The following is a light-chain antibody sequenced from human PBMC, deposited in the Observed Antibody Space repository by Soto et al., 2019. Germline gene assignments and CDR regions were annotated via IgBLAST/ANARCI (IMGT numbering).Light chain of an antibody. CDR2: DAS. CDR1: QSVSSY. Sequence: EIVLAQSPASLSLSPGEVATLSCSASQSVSSYLARYQQKPGQAPRLLIYDASNRATGIPDRFSGSGSGTDFTLTISRLEPEDFAVYYCQQYATSPTFGGGTKVDIK. V-gene: IGKV3-20*01. CDR3: QQYATSPT. J-gene: IGKJ4*01.